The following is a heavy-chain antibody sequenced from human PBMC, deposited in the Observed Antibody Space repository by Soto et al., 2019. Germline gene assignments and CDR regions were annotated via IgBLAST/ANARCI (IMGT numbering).Heavy chain of an antibody. V-gene: IGHV5-51*01. CDR2: IYPGDSDT. Sequence: GESLKISCKGSGYSFTSYWIGWVRQMPGKGLEWMGIIYPGDSDTRYSPSFQGQVTISADKSISTAYLQWSSLKASDTAMYYCASSDSREDYYYGMDVWCQGTTVTVPS. D-gene: IGHD3-22*01. CDR3: ASSDSREDYYYGMDV. J-gene: IGHJ6*02. CDR1: GYSFTSYW.